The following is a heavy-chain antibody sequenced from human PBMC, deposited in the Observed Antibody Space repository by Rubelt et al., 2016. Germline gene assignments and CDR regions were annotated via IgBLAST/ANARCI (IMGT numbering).Heavy chain of an antibody. CDR1: GFTVSSNY. V-gene: IGHV3-66*01. Sequence: EVQLVESGGGLVQPGGSLRLSCAASGFTVSSNYMSWVRQAPGKGLEWVSVIYGGGSTYYADSVKGRQTISIGNAKDTLYRQMNSLRAEDTAVYYCARNWGFDYWGQGSLVTVYS. J-gene: IGHJ4*02. D-gene: IGHD7-27*01. CDR2: IYGGGST. CDR3: ARNWGFDY.